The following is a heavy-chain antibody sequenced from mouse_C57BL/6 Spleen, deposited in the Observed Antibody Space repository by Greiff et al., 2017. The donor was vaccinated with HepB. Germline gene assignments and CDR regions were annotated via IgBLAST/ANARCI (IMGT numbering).Heavy chain of an antibody. Sequence: VQLQQSGPELVKPGASVKISCKASGYTFTDYYMNWVKQSHGKSLEWIGDINPNNGGTSYNQKFKGTATLTVVKSSSTAYMELRSLTSEDSAVYYCERSNNGSSPHFDYWGQGTTLTVSS. CDR1: GYTFTDYY. CDR3: ERSNNGSSPHFDY. J-gene: IGHJ2*01. D-gene: IGHD1-1*01. CDR2: INPNNGGT. V-gene: IGHV1-26*01.